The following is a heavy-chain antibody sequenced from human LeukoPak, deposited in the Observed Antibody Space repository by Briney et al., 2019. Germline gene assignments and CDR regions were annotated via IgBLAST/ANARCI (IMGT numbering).Heavy chain of an antibody. D-gene: IGHD2-15*01. CDR1: GGSTISYY. CDR2: FFPSGGT. CDR3: ARSGPEGYCGGVSCYRWFVP. J-gene: IGHJ5*02. Sequence: LAEPLSLTFPASGGSTISYYWSWFGRPAGKGPQWIERFFPSGGTNYNHSHWSRDTLSIDTTKNQFYLKLSSVTAADAAVYYCARSGPEGYCGGVSCYRWFVPWRQGTLVSVSS. V-gene: IGHV4-4*07.